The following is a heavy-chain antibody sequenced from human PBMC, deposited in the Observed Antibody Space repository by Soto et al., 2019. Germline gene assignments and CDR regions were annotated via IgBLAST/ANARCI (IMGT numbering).Heavy chain of an antibody. CDR1: GGSISSYY. Sequence: QVQLQESGPGLVKPSETLSLTCTVSGGSISSYYWSWIRQPPGKGLEWIGYIYYSGSTNYNPSLXRXVXIXXDTSKNKFSLKRSAVTAADTAVYYCARRYGGNFDYWGQGTLVTVSS. D-gene: IGHD1-26*01. V-gene: IGHV4-59*01. J-gene: IGHJ4*02. CDR2: IYYSGST. CDR3: ARRYGGNFDY.